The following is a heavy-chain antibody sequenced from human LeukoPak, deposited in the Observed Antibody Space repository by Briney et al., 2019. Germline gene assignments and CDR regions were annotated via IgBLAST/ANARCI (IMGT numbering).Heavy chain of an antibody. CDR2: ISDSGVIT. V-gene: IGHV3-23*01. D-gene: IGHD2-21*01. J-gene: IGHJ6*02. Sequence: GGSLRLSCAASGFSFRRYAMNWVRQAPGKGLEWVSGISDSGVITYYADSVKGRFTVTRDNSKNTLYLHVSSLRAEDTGIYYCAKCKSVDCDITHGTDVWGQGTTVTVSS. CDR1: GFSFRRYA. CDR3: AKCKSVDCDITHGTDV.